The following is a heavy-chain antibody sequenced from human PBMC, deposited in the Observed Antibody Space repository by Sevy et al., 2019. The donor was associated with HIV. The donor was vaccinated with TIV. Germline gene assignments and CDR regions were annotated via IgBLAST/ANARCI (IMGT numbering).Heavy chain of an antibody. Sequence: KAGGSLRLSCAASGFTFSTYTMNWVRQAPGKALQWVSSISFSSNYIFFADSMKGRFTISRDNAKNSLYLQMNSLRAEDTAVYYCARGHSSSWPYFDYWGQGTLVTVSS. J-gene: IGHJ4*02. CDR3: ARGHSSSWPYFDY. D-gene: IGHD6-13*01. V-gene: IGHV3-21*01. CDR2: ISFSSNYI. CDR1: GFTFSTYT.